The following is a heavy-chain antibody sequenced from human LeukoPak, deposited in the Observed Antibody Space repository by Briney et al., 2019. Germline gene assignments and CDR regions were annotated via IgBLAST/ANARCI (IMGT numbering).Heavy chain of an antibody. V-gene: IGHV4-61*02. Sequence: SETLSLTCTVSGGSITSGSYYWSWIRQPAGKGLEWIGRIYTSGSTNYNPSLKSRVTISVDTSKNQFSLKLSSVTAADTAVYYCAKEPWSFDYWGQGTLLTVSS. CDR3: AKEPWSFDY. D-gene: IGHD2-8*02. CDR1: GGSITSGSYY. CDR2: IYTSGST. J-gene: IGHJ4*02.